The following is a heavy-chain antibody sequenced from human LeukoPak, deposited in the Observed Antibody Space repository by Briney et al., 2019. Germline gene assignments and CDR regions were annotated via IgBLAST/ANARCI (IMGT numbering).Heavy chain of an antibody. CDR2: FKQSGRT. V-gene: IGHV4-34*01. CDR1: GGSVRGYY. Sequence: SETLSLPCAVYGGSVRGYYWSWPREPPGRGREWIGEFKQSGRTNYNPSLKSRVTISVDKSKNQFSLKRSWVSAADTAVYYCGREYYEGYFDLWGRGTLVTVSS. D-gene: IGHD3-22*01. J-gene: IGHJ2*01. CDR3: GREYYEGYFDL.